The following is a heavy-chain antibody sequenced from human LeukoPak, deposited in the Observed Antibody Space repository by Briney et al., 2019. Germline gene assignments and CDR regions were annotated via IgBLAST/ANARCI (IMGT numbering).Heavy chain of an antibody. J-gene: IGHJ4*02. CDR3: AKWTAIWRSNYYFDY. V-gene: IGHV3-23*01. Sequence: PGGSLRLSCAASGFTFSSYAMSWVRQAPGKGLEWVSAISGSGGSTYYADSVKGRFTISRDNSKNTLYLQMNSLRAEDTAVYYCAKWTAIWRSNYYFDYWGQGTLVTVSS. CDR1: GFTFSSYA. D-gene: IGHD5-18*01. CDR2: ISGSGGST.